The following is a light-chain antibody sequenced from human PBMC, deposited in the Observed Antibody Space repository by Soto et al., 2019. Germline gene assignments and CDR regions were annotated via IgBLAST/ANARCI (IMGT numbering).Light chain of an antibody. CDR2: GAS. V-gene: IGKV3-15*01. J-gene: IGKJ1*01. CDR1: QSVSSN. Sequence: RASQSVSSNLAWYQQKPGQAPRLLIYGASTRATGIPARFSGSGSGTEFTLTISSLQSEDFAVYYCQQYNNWPPWTFGQGTKVEIK. CDR3: QQYNNWPPWT.